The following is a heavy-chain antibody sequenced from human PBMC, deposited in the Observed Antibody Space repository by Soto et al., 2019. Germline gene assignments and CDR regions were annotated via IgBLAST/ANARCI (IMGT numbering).Heavy chain of an antibody. Sequence: GASVKVSCKASGYTFTIYAMHWVRQAPGQRLEWMGWINAGNGNTKYSQKFQGRVTITRDTSASTAYMELSSLRSEDTAVYYCAFGGRIPDYFDYWGQGTLVTVS. D-gene: IGHD3-16*01. CDR2: INAGNGNT. J-gene: IGHJ4*02. CDR3: AFGGRIPDYFDY. CDR1: GYTFTIYA. V-gene: IGHV1-3*01.